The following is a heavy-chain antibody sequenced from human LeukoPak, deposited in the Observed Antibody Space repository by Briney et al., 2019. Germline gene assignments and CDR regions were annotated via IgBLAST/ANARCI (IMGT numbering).Heavy chain of an antibody. CDR1: GASISNYY. CDR3: ARHYPPDYTFDY. CDR2: IYSSGTT. Sequence: SETLSLTCTVSGASISNYYWSWIRQPPGRGLEWMGYIYSSGTTYYNPSLKSRVTISVDTPKNQLSLKLSPVTAADTAVYYCARHYPPDYTFDYWGQGTQVTVSS. V-gene: IGHV4-59*08. D-gene: IGHD4-4*01. J-gene: IGHJ4*02.